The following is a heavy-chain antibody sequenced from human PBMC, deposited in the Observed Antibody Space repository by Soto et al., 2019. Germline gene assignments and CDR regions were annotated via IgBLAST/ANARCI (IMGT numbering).Heavy chain of an antibody. Sequence: QVQLVESGGGVVQPGRSLRLSCAASGFTFSSYGMHWVRQAPGKGLEWVAVISYDESNKYYADSVKGRFTISRDNSKNTLYLQMNSLRAEDTAVYYCAKDRPTGVLWHWGQGTLVTVSS. D-gene: IGHD4-17*01. CDR2: ISYDESNK. CDR1: GFTFSSYG. V-gene: IGHV3-30*18. J-gene: IGHJ4*02. CDR3: AKDRPTGVLWH.